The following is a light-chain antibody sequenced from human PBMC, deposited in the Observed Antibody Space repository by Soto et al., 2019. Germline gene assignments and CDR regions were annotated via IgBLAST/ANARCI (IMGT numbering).Light chain of an antibody. Sequence: AIRMTQSPSSLSASTGDRVTITCRASQGISSYLAWYQQKPGKAPKLLIYDASNRATGIPARFSGSGSGTDFTLTISSLEPEDFAVYYCQQRSNWPQVFGGGTKVDIK. CDR3: QQRSNWPQV. CDR2: DAS. J-gene: IGKJ4*01. V-gene: IGKV1-8*01. CDR1: QGISSY.